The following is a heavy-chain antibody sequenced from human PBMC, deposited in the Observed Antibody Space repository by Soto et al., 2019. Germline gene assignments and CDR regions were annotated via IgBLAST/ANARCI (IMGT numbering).Heavy chain of an antibody. CDR2: IYYSGST. Sequence: SETLSLTCTVSGGSISSYYWSWIRQPPGKGLEWIGYIYYSGSTNYNPSLKSRVTISVDTSKNQFSLKLSSVTAADTAVYYCARLFDYGHGRTYYYYYMDVWGKGTTVTVSS. CDR1: GGSISSYY. D-gene: IGHD4-17*01. J-gene: IGHJ6*03. CDR3: ARLFDYGHGRTYYYYYMDV. V-gene: IGHV4-59*08.